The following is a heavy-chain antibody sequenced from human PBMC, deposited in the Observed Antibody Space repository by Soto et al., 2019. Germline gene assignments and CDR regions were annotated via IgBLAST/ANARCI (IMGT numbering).Heavy chain of an antibody. J-gene: IGHJ4*02. CDR3: ARPRIDTGAFHSDFDF. V-gene: IGHV3-11*05. CDR2: ISGSTSHI. Sequence: QVQLVESGGGLVKPGGSLRLSCAASGFTFRDYYMKWIRQAPGKGLEWVSYISGSTSHINYADSVKGRFTISRDNAKNSLFLQMNDLRAEDTAVYYCARPRIDTGAFHSDFDFWGQETLVTVSS. D-gene: IGHD2-8*02. CDR1: GFTFRDYY.